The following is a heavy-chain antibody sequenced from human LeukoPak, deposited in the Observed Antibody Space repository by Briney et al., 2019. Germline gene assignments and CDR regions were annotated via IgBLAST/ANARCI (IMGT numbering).Heavy chain of an antibody. CDR1: GGSISSSSYY. D-gene: IGHD3-22*01. CDR2: IYYSGST. J-gene: IGHJ4*02. Sequence: SETLSLTCTVSGGSISSSSYYWGWIRQPPGKGLEWIGSIYYSGSTYYNPSLKSRVTISVDTSKNQFSLKLSSVTAADTAVYYCARESVSSGYVDYWGQGTLVTVSS. V-gene: IGHV4-39*07. CDR3: ARESVSSGYVDY.